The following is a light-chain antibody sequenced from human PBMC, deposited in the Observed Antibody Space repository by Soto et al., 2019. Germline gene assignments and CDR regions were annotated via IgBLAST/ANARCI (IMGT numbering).Light chain of an antibody. CDR1: SSDVGAYTS. J-gene: IGLJ2*01. V-gene: IGLV2-14*01. CDR3: SSYTSSSTPHVV. Sequence: QSVLTQPASVSGSPGQSITISCTGSSSDVGAYTSVSWYQQHPGKAPKLMIYEVSNRPSGVSNRFSGSKSGNTASLTISGLQAEDEADYYCSSYTSSSTPHVVFGGGTKLTVL. CDR2: EVS.